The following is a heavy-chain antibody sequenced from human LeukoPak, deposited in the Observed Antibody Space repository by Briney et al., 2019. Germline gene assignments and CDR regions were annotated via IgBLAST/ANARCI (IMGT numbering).Heavy chain of an antibody. Sequence: GGSLRLSCAASGFTFSSYSMNWVRQAPGKGLEWVSSISSSSSYIYYADSVKGRFTISRDNAKNSLYLQMNSLRAEDTAVYYCARRPSRYYDSSAWAWGQGTLVTVSS. CDR2: ISSSSSYI. CDR1: GFTFSSYS. V-gene: IGHV3-21*01. D-gene: IGHD3-22*01. CDR3: ARRPSRYYDSSAWA. J-gene: IGHJ4*02.